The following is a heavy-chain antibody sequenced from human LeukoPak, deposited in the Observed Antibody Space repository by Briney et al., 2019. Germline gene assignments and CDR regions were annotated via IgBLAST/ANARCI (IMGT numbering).Heavy chain of an antibody. J-gene: IGHJ4*02. CDR3: ARDPTMVRGVIPSFDY. D-gene: IGHD3-10*01. CDR2: IYHSGST. V-gene: IGHV4-38-2*02. Sequence: PSETLSLTCTVSGYSISSGYYWGWIRQPPGKGLEWIGSIYHSGSTYYNPSLKSRVTISVDTSKNQFSLKLSSVTAADTAVYYCARDPTMVRGVIPSFDYWGQGTLVTVSS. CDR1: GYSISSGYY.